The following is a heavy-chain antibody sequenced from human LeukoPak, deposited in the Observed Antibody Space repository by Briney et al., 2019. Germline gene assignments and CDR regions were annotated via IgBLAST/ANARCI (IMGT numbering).Heavy chain of an antibody. CDR1: GFSVSTNL. J-gene: IGHJ5*02. V-gene: IGHV3-53*01. Sequence: GGSLRLSCAASGFSVSTNLMMNWVRQAPGKGLEWVSVIYSGGSTYYADSVKGRFSISRDNSKNTLYLQMNGLRAEDTAVYYCARGVTDYADHNWLDPWGQGTLVTVSS. D-gene: IGHD4-17*01. CDR3: ARGVTDYADHNWLDP. CDR2: IYSGGST.